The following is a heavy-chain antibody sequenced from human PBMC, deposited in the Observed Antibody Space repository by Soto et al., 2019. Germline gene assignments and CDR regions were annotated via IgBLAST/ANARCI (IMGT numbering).Heavy chain of an antibody. V-gene: IGHV3-33*01. Sequence: GGSLRLSCAASGFTFSSYGMHWVRQAPGKGLEWVAVIWYDGSNKYYADSVKGRFTISRDNSKNTLYLQMNSLRAEDTAVYYCARGSIAAAEINPFDYWGQGNLVTVSS. CDR3: ARGSIAAAEINPFDY. J-gene: IGHJ4*02. CDR1: GFTFSSYG. D-gene: IGHD6-13*01. CDR2: IWYDGSNK.